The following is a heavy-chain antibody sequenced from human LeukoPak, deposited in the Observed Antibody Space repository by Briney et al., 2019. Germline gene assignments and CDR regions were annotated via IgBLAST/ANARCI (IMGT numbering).Heavy chain of an antibody. J-gene: IGHJ4*02. CDR1: GYTFTSYS. Sequence: ASVKVSCKASGYTFTSYSMHWVRQAPGQGLEWMGWISAYNGNTNYAQKLQGRVTMTTDTPTSTAYMELRSLRSDDTAVYYCARDQPPPRFITMIPLDYWGQGTLVTVSS. CDR3: ARDQPPPRFITMIPLDY. CDR2: ISAYNGNT. D-gene: IGHD3-22*01. V-gene: IGHV1-18*04.